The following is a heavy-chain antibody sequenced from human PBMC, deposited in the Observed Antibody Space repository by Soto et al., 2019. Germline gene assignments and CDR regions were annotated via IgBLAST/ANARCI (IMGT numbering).Heavy chain of an antibody. CDR3: ARQAASVVPAATGAFDI. Sequence: GESLKISCKGSVYSFTSYWIGWVRQMPGKGLEWMGIIYPGDSDTRYSPSFQGQVTISADKSISTAYLQWSSLKASDTAMYYCARQAASVVPAATGAFDIWGQGTMVTVS. D-gene: IGHD2-2*01. J-gene: IGHJ3*02. CDR1: VYSFTSYW. CDR2: IYPGDSDT. V-gene: IGHV5-51*01.